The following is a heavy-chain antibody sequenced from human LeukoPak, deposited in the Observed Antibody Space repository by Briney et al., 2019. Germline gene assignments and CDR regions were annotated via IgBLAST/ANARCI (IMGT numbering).Heavy chain of an antibody. V-gene: IGHV4-59*01. Sequence: SETLSLTCGVSNGSIGTFHWNWIRQPPGKELEWIGYVNSQADTKYNPSLKSRVSLSIDTSKNQFSLRLTSLTAADTAVYYCARAWIMGDFDIWGQGFLVTVSS. J-gene: IGHJ4*02. CDR1: NGSIGTFH. D-gene: IGHD2-2*03. CDR3: ARAWIMGDFDI. CDR2: VNSQADT.